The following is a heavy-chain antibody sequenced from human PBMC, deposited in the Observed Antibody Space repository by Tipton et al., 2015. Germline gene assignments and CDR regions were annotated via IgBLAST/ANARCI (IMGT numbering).Heavy chain of an antibody. D-gene: IGHD3-22*01. J-gene: IGHJ3*02. CDR3: ARHVSFYYDTHGYDALDI. Sequence: QLVQSGAEMKKPGESLKISCKGSGYSFTNYWIGWVRQMPGKGLEWMGIIYPGDSQTRYNPSFQGQGTISADKSISTAYLQWNSLKASDTAMYYCARHVSFYYDTHGYDALDIWAQGTMVTVSS. V-gene: IGHV5-51*01. CDR2: IYPGDSQT. CDR1: GYSFTNYW.